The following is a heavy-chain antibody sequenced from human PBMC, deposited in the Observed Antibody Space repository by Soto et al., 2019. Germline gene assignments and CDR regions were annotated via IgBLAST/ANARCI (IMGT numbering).Heavy chain of an antibody. J-gene: IGHJ4*02. CDR1: GFSLSTSGVG. V-gene: IGHV2-5*01. CDR3: AHRRGADYKGCFHY. D-gene: IGHD4-4*01. CDR2: IYWSDEK. Sequence: QITLKESGPPLVKPTQTLTLTCTFSGFSLSTSGVGVGWIRQPPGKALEWLALIYWSDEKRYSPSLSSRLTITKDTSKNQVVLTMTNMDPVYTATYYCAHRRGADYKGCFHYWGQGTLVTVSS.